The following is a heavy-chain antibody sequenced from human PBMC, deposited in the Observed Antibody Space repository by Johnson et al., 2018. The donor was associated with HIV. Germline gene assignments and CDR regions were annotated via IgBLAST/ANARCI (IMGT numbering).Heavy chain of an antibody. CDR3: ARDPLENYYIWGQGAFDI. D-gene: IGHD3-16*01. J-gene: IGHJ3*02. CDR2: ISRDGGTE. CDR1: GFTFSSYG. V-gene: IGHV3-30*19. Sequence: HVQLVESGGGVVQPGTSLRLSCAGSGFTFSSYGMHWVRQAPGEGLDWVAFISRDGGTEYYADSVKGRFTISRDNSKKKLYLQMGSLRAEDMAVYYCARDPLENYYIWGQGAFDIWGQGTMVTVSS.